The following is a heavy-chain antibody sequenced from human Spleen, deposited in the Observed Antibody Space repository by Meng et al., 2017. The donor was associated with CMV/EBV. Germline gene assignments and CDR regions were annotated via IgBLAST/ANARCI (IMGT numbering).Heavy chain of an antibody. CDR1: GFTFSTYW. CDR2: IRQDGGET. Sequence: GVLKISCAASGFTFSTYWMTWVRQPPGKGLEWVANIRQDGGETYYVDSVKGRFTVSRDNAKKSLFLQMNSLRADDTAVYYCARETDCSSTTCRRGNLDYLDHWGQGTLVTVSS. J-gene: IGHJ4*02. V-gene: IGHV3-7*01. D-gene: IGHD2-2*01. CDR3: ARETDCSSTTCRRGNLDYLDH.